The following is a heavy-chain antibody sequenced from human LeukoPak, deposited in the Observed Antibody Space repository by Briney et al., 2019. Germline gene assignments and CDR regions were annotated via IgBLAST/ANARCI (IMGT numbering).Heavy chain of an antibody. CDR2: IDPSDSYT. CDR1: GYSFTNYR. V-gene: IGHV5-10-1*01. Sequence: GESLKISCKGSGYSFTNYRISWVRQMPGKGLEWMGRIDPSDSYTNYSPSFQGHVTISADKSISTAYLQWSSLKASDTAMYYCARLNWGSRIWYLNLRGRGTLVTVSS. CDR3: ARLNWGSRIWYLNL. J-gene: IGHJ2*01. D-gene: IGHD7-27*01.